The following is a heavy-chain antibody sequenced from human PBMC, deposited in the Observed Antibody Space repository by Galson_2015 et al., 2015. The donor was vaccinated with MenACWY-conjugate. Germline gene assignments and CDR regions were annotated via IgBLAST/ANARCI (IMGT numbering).Heavy chain of an antibody. CDR1: GFTFGTYG. CDR2: IWDDGSYK. J-gene: IGHJ6*03. D-gene: IGHD3-3*01. Sequence: SLRLSCAASGFTFGTYGIHWVRQAPAKGLEWVALIWDDGSYKYYEDSVKGRFTISRDNSKNTLYLQMNSLRAEDTAVYYCARVFDTWYMDVWGKGTTVTVSS. CDR3: ARVFDTWYMDV. V-gene: IGHV3-33*08.